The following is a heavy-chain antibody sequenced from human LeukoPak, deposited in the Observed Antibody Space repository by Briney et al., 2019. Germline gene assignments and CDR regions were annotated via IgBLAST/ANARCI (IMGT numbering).Heavy chain of an antibody. V-gene: IGHV3-23*01. D-gene: IGHD6-13*01. J-gene: IGHJ5*02. CDR1: GYNLTNYA. CDR3: AKLRSSSITAASHP. Sequence: AGSLRLSCAASGYNLTNYAMSWVRQAPGKGLEWVSVLSGGGDITYYADSVKGRFTVSRDISKNTVYLEINSLRAEDTAIYYCAKLRSSSITAASHPWGQGTLVTVSS. CDR2: LSGGGDIT.